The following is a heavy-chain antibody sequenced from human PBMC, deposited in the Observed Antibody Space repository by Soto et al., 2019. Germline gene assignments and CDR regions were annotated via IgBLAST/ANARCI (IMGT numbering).Heavy chain of an antibody. J-gene: IGHJ3*02. CDR2: IYYSGST. V-gene: IGHV4-59*01. CDR1: GGSISSYY. Sequence: SETLSLTCTVSGGSISSYYWSWIRQPPGKGLEWIGCIYYSGSTNYNPSLKSRVTISVDTSKNQFSLKLSSVTAADTAVYYCARGSRRGVGLGAFDIWGQGTMVTVSS. CDR3: ARGSRRGVGLGAFDI. D-gene: IGHD2-15*01.